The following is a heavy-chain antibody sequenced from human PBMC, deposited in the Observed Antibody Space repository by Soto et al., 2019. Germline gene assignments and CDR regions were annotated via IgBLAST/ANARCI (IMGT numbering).Heavy chain of an antibody. V-gene: IGHV4-31*02. Sequence: ASLLLSHTRTVAEGTIRSRGDCWSWIRQHPGKGLEWIGYIYYSGSTYYNPSLKSRVTISVDTSKNQFSLKLSSVTAADTAVYYCARGYYDILTGYFQGVNWFDPWGQGTLVTVSS. CDR2: IYYSGST. CDR3: ARGYYDILTGYFQGVNWFDP. D-gene: IGHD3-9*01. CDR1: EGTIRSRGDC. J-gene: IGHJ5*02.